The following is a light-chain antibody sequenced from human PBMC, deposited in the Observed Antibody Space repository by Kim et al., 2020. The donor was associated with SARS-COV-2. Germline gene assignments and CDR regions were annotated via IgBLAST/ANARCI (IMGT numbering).Light chain of an antibody. Sequence: DIQMAQSPSSLSASVGDKVTITCRASQGVSNELAWFRQKPGKAPESLIYTAARLQSGVPSRFSGSGFGTDFTLTISSLQPEDFATYYCEKYYTYPLTFGQGTTVDIK. CDR2: TAA. V-gene: IGKV1-16*01. J-gene: IGKJ1*01. CDR3: EKYYTYPLT. CDR1: QGVSNE.